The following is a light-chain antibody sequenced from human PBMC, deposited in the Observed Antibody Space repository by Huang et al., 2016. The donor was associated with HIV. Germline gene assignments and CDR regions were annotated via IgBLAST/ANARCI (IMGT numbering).Light chain of an antibody. CDR2: LAS. J-gene: IGKJ2*01. V-gene: IGKV2-28*01. CDR1: QSLLQSNGYNY. Sequence: DIVMAQSLLSLSVTPGEPASISCRSSQSLLQSNGYNYLEWYLQKPGQSPQLLLYLASNRACGVPDRFSGSGAGIDFTLRISRVEAEDIGVYYWMQALQTPYTFGQGTKLEIK. CDR3: MQALQTPYT.